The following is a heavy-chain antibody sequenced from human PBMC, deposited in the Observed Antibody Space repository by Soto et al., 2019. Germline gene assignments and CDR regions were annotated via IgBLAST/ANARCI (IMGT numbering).Heavy chain of an antibody. CDR1: GGSFSGHS. V-gene: IGHV4-34*01. D-gene: IGHD3-22*01. Sequence: SETLSLTCAVYGGSFSGHSWTWIRQSPGKGLEWIGDINHSGRVNYSPSLKSRVTISLDTSKNQFSLTLSAVTAADTAMYYCSTRAYDTNGYYRFDPWGQGTMVTVS. J-gene: IGHJ5*01. CDR3: STRAYDTNGYYRFDP. CDR2: INHSGRV.